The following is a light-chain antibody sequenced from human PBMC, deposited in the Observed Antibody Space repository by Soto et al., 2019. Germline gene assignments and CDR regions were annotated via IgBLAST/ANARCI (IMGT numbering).Light chain of an antibody. Sequence: QSALTQPASVSGSPGQSITISCTGTSSDVGNYNLVSWYQQHPDKAPKLMIHEVSKRPSGVSNRFSGSKSGNTASLTISGLQAEDEAAYYCCSYAGSSSNWVFGGGTKLT. CDR2: EVS. J-gene: IGLJ3*02. CDR1: SSDVGNYNL. CDR3: CSYAGSSSNWV. V-gene: IGLV2-23*02.